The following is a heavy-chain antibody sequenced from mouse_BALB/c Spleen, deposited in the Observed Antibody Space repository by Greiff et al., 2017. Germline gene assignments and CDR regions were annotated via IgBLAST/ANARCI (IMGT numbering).Heavy chain of an antibody. D-gene: IGHD1-1*02. CDR3: ARGGSPDYYAMDY. Sequence: EVQLVESGPGLVKPSQSLSLTCSVTGYSITSGYYWNWIRQFPGNKLEWMGYISYDGSNNYNPSLKNRISITRDTSKNQFFLKLNSVTTEDTATYYCARGGSPDYYAMDYWGQGTSVTVSS. J-gene: IGHJ4*01. CDR1: GYSITSGYY. CDR2: ISYDGSN. V-gene: IGHV3-6*02.